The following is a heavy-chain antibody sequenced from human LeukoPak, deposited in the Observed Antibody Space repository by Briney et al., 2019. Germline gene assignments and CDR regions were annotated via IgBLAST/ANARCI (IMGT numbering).Heavy chain of an antibody. CDR3: ARVSRGYDFWSGYYTPYNWFDP. J-gene: IGHJ5*02. CDR2: MNPNSGNT. Sequence: ASVKVSCKASGYTFTSYDINWVRQATGQGLEWMGWMNPNSGNTGYAQKFQGRVTMTRNTSISTAYMELSSLRSEDTAVYYCARVSRGYDFWSGYYTPYNWFDPWGQGTLVTVSS. V-gene: IGHV1-8*01. CDR1: GYTFTSYD. D-gene: IGHD3-3*01.